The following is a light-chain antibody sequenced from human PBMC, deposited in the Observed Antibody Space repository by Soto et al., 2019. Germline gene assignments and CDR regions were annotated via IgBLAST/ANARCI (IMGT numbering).Light chain of an antibody. V-gene: IGLV2-8*01. Sequence: QSALTQPPSASGSPGQSVTISCTGTSSDVGAYKYVSWYQQYPGKAPKLMIYEVTTRPSGVPDRFSGSKSCNTASLTVSGLQAEDEADYYCTSYVGNDIWVFGGGTKLTVL. CDR2: EVT. J-gene: IGLJ3*02. CDR1: SSDVGAYKY. CDR3: TSYVGNDIWV.